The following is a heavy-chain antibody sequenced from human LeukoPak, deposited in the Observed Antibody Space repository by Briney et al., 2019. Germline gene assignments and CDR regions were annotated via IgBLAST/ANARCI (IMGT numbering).Heavy chain of an antibody. CDR3: ARGYYYGSGSYQPLYYYYYMEV. Sequence: SVKVSCKASGGTFSSYAISWVRQAPGQGLEWMGGIIPIFGTANYAQKFQGRVTITTDESTSTAYMELSSLRSEDTAVYYCARGYYYGSGSYQPLYYYYYMEVWGKGTTVTVSS. CDR1: GGTFSSYA. CDR2: IIPIFGTA. D-gene: IGHD3-10*01. V-gene: IGHV1-69*05. J-gene: IGHJ6*03.